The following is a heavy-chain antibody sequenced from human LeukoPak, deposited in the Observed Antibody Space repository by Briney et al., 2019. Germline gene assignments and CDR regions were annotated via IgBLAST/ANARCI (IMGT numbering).Heavy chain of an antibody. CDR3: TTYYYDSSGYPRRFDP. J-gene: IGHJ5*02. Sequence: SVKVSCKASGGTFSSYAISWVRQAPGQGLEWMGGIIPIFGTANYAQKFQGRVTITADGSTSTAYMELSSLRSEDTAVYYCTTYYYDSSGYPRRFDPWGQGTLVTVSS. CDR2: IIPIFGTA. CDR1: GGTFSSYA. D-gene: IGHD3-22*01. V-gene: IGHV1-69*01.